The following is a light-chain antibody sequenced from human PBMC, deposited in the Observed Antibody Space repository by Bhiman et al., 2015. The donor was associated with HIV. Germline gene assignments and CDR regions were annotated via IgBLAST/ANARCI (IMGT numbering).Light chain of an antibody. CDR2: YDS. Sequence: SYELTQPPSVSVAPGETARITCGGSNIGGKSVHWYLQKPGQAPVLVIYYDSDRPSGIPERFSGSKSGNTATLTISRVEAGDEADYYCQVWDTSSDHLWVFGGGTQLTV. CDR3: QVWDTSSDHLWV. J-gene: IGLJ3*02. CDR1: NIGGKS. V-gene: IGLV3-21*04.